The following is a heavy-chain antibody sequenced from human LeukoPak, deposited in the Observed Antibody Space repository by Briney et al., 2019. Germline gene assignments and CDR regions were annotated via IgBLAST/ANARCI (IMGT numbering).Heavy chain of an antibody. J-gene: IGHJ4*02. V-gene: IGHV3-48*01. Sequence: GGSLRLSCAASGFTFTTYSMNWVPQAPGKGLEWLSYISSTGNLIYYADTVKGRFTISRDNAKNSLYLQMDSLRGDDTAVYYCARDFGGTLVDYWGQGTLVTVSS. D-gene: IGHD1-1*01. CDR1: GFTFTTYS. CDR3: ARDFGGTLVDY. CDR2: ISSTGNLI.